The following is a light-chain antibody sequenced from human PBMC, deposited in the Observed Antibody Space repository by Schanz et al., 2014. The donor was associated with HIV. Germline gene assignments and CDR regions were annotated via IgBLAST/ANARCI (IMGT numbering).Light chain of an antibody. V-gene: IGLV1-40*01. CDR1: SSNIGAGYD. CDR2: GNT. Sequence: QSVLTQPPSVSGAPGQRVTISCTGSSSNIGAGYDVHWYQQLPGTAPKLLIYGNTNRPSGVPDRFSGSKSGTSASLTISGLQAEDEADYYCSSKRSGDTTPFVFGSGTKLTVL. CDR3: SSKRSGDTTPFV. J-gene: IGLJ1*01.